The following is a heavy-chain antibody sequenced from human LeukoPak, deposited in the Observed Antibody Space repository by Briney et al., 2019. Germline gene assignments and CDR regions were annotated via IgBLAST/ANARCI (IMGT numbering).Heavy chain of an antibody. Sequence: GGSLRLSCAASGFTLSSYNMNWVRQAPGKGLEWVANINEDGSVKYYADSVKGRFTISRDNARNSVFLQMNSLRAEDTAVYHCVRDKVSGPTLLDHWGQGTLVTVSS. CDR2: INEDGSVK. CDR3: VRDKVSGPTLLDH. CDR1: GFTLSSYN. V-gene: IGHV3-7*01. D-gene: IGHD5/OR15-5a*01. J-gene: IGHJ4*02.